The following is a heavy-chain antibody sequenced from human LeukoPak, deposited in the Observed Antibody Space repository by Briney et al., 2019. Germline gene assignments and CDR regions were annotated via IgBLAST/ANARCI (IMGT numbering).Heavy chain of an antibody. CDR2: IYYGGST. CDR1: GGSISSSSYY. V-gene: IGHV4-39*07. CDR3: ARGGWNKFDY. J-gene: IGHJ4*02. D-gene: IGHD3-22*01. Sequence: SETLSLTCTISGGSISSSSYYWGWIRQPPGKGLEWIGSIYYGGSTNYNPSLKSRVTISVDTSKNQFSLKLSSVTAADTAVYYCARGGWNKFDYWGQGTLVTVSS.